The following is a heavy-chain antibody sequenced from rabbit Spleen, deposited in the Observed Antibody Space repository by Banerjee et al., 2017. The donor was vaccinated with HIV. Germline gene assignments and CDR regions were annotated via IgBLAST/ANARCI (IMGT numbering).Heavy chain of an antibody. CDR1: GFSFSSTW. J-gene: IGHJ2*01. D-gene: IGHD1-1*01. Sequence: LEVSGGGLVKPGGTLTLTCTVSGFSFSSTWICWVRQAPGKGLEWIACIDTNDGDTDYANWPKGRFTISKTSSTTVTLKMTSLTAADTATYFCARNYVNAFEPWGPGTLVTVS. V-gene: IGHV1S45*01. CDR3: ARNYVNAFEP. CDR2: IDTNDGDT.